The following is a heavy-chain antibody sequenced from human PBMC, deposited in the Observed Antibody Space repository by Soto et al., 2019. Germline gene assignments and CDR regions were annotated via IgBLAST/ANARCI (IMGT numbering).Heavy chain of an antibody. D-gene: IGHD2-2*01. Sequence: SETLSLTCTVSGGSISSGGYYWSWIRQHPGKGLEWIGYIYHSGTTYYNPSLKSRVTISVDTSKNQFSLKLTSVTAADTAVYYCVRVRGNQLLGWFDPWGQGTLVTVSS. CDR3: VRVRGNQLLGWFDP. J-gene: IGHJ5*02. CDR2: IYHSGTT. V-gene: IGHV4-31*03. CDR1: GGSISSGGYY.